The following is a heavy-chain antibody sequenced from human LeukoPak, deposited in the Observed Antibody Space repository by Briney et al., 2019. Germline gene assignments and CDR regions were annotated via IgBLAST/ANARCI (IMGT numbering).Heavy chain of an antibody. V-gene: IGHV3-43*01. J-gene: IGHJ4*02. CDR3: AKDIGDSVGYNYFDS. CDR2: ISWHGSTT. D-gene: IGHD3-22*01. Sequence: QTGGSLRLSCAASGFTFDDYTMHWVRHAPGKGLEWVSLISWHGSTTKYAGSVKGRFTISRDNLKNSLSLQMNSLGPEDTALYYCAKDIGDSVGYNYFDSWGQGTLVTVSS. CDR1: GFTFDDYT.